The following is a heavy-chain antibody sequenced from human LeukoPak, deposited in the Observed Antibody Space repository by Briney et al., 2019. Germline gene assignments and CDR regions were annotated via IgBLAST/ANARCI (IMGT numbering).Heavy chain of an antibody. CDR3: ARQVAVAHIDY. CDR1: GYSFTSYY. D-gene: IGHD6-19*01. J-gene: IGHJ4*02. CDR2: INPSGGST. V-gene: IGHV1-46*01. Sequence: GASVKVSCKASGYSFTSYYMQWVRQAPGQGLEWMGIINPSGGSTSYAQKFQGRVTMTRDTSISTAYMELSRLRSDDTAVYYCARQVAVAHIDYWGQGTLVTVSS.